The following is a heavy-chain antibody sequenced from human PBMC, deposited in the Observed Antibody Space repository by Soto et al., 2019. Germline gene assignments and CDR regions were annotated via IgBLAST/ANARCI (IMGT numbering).Heavy chain of an antibody. Sequence: QVQLVQSGAEVKKPGASVKVSCKASGYTFTSYDISWVRQAHGQGLEWMGGIIPIFGTANYAQKCQGRVTITADESTSTAYMELSSLRSEDTAVYYCARQSFRTKAVRYGMDVWGQGTTVTVSS. CDR1: GYTFTSYD. CDR2: IIPIFGTA. CDR3: ARQSFRTKAVRYGMDV. V-gene: IGHV1-69*01. J-gene: IGHJ6*02. D-gene: IGHD3-16*02.